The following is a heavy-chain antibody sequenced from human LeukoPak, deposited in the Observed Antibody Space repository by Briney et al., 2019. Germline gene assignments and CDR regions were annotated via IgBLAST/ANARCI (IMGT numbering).Heavy chain of an antibody. CDR2: ISAYNGNT. CDR1: GYTYTSYG. D-gene: IGHD3-16*02. J-gene: IGHJ4*02. Sequence: ASVRVSCKASGYTYTSYGIIWVRQAPGQGLEWMGWISAYNGNTNYAQKLQGRVTMTTDTSTSTAYMELRSLRSDDTAVYYCARAPAMITFGGVIANFDYWGQGTLVTVSS. V-gene: IGHV1-18*01. CDR3: ARAPAMITFGGVIANFDY.